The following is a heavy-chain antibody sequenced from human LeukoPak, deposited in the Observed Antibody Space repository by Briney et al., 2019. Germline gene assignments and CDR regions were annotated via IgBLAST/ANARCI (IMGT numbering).Heavy chain of an antibody. D-gene: IGHD3-3*01. V-gene: IGHV3-53*01. CDR2: IYSGGST. Sequence: GGSLRLSCAASGFTVSTNYMSWVRQAPGKGLEWVSVIYSGGSTYYADSVKGRFTISRDNSKNTLYLQMNSLRAEDTAVYYCARGSERTIFGVGFTWGQGTMVTVSS. CDR1: GFTVSTNY. CDR3: ARGSERTIFGVGFT. J-gene: IGHJ3*01.